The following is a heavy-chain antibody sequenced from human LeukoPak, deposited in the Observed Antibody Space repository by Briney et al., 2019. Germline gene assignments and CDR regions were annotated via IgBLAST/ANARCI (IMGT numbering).Heavy chain of an antibody. Sequence: SETLSLTCTVSGGYFSGYYWSWVRQSAGKGLEWIGRMHTGGTNKYNTSLQSGVILSVDVSKSQFSLNLTSVTAADTAVYYCARDTHYDFWGGYLNSFDPWGQGALVTVSS. D-gene: IGHD3-3*01. CDR3: ARDTHYDFWGGYLNSFDP. CDR1: GGYFSGYY. CDR2: MHTGGTN. J-gene: IGHJ5*02. V-gene: IGHV4-4*07.